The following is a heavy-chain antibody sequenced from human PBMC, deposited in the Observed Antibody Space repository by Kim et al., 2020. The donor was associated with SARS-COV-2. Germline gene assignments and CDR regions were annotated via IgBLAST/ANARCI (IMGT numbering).Heavy chain of an antibody. Sequence: SETLSLTCTVSGGSISSGGYYWSWIRQHPGKGLEWIGYIYYSGSTYYNPSLKSRVTISVDTSKNQFSLKLSSVTAADTAVYYCARGDMGRGVHLDIWGQGTMVTVSS. CDR3: ARGDMGRGVHLDI. D-gene: IGHD3-10*01. V-gene: IGHV4-31*03. CDR1: GGSISSGGYY. CDR2: IYYSGST. J-gene: IGHJ3*02.